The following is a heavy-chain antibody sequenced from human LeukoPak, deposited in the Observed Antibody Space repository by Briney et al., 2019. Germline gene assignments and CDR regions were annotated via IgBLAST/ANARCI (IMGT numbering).Heavy chain of an antibody. V-gene: IGHV4-59*01. CDR3: ARSLRKQLVPTFDY. CDR1: GGSISSYY. Sequence: PSETLSLTCTVSGGSISSYYWSWIRQPPGKGLEWIGYIYYSGSTNYNPSLKSRVTMSVDTSKNQFSLKLSSVTAADTAVYYCARSLRKQLVPTFDYWGQGTLVTVSS. CDR2: IYYSGST. D-gene: IGHD6-13*01. J-gene: IGHJ4*02.